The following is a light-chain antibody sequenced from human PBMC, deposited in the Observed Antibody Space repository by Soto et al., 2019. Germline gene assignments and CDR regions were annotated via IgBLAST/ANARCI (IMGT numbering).Light chain of an antibody. CDR3: QQLKT. J-gene: IGKJ3*01. CDR2: AAS. Sequence: DIQLTQSTSFLSASVGDRVTITCRASQGISTYLAWYQQKPGKAPKLLIYAASTLQSGVPPRFSGSESGTEFTLTISSLQPEDFATYYCQQLKTFGPGTKVEI. V-gene: IGKV1-9*01. CDR1: QGISTY.